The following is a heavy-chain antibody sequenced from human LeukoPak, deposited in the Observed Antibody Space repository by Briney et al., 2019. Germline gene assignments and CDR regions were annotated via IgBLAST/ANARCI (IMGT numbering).Heavy chain of an antibody. V-gene: IGHV3-30*02. CDR1: GFTFSSYG. CDR3: AKDPLARLRFLEWLLFDY. CDR2: IRYDGSNK. D-gene: IGHD3-3*01. Sequence: GGSLRLSCTASGFTFSSYGMHWVRQAPGKGLEWAAFIRYDGSNKYYADSVKGRFTITRDNSKNTLYLQMNSLRAEDTAVDYCAKDPLARLRFLEWLLFDYWGQGTLVTVSS. J-gene: IGHJ4*02.